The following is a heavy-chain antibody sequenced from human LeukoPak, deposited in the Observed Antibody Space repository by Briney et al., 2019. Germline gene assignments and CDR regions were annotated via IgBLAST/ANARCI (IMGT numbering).Heavy chain of an antibody. V-gene: IGHV5-51*01. J-gene: IGHJ5*02. CDR2: IYPGDSDT. Sequence: GESLKISCKGSGYSFTSYWIGWVRQMPGKGLEWMGSIYPGDSDTRYSPSFQGQVTISADKSISTAYLQWSSLKASDTAMYYCARMGYCGGDCKNWFDPWGQGTLVTVSS. CDR3: ARMGYCGGDCKNWFDP. CDR1: GYSFTSYW. D-gene: IGHD2-21*02.